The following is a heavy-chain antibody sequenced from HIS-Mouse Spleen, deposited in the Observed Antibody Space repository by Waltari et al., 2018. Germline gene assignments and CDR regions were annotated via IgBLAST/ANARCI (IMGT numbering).Heavy chain of an antibody. CDR2: STRDSGGT. J-gene: IGHJ4*02. D-gene: IGHD3-16*02. V-gene: IGHV1-2*02. CDR3: GRMVVVRLGELSDTPFDY. Sequence: QVQLVQSGAEVKKPGASVKVSCKASGYTFTGYYMHWVRQAPGQGLEGVALSTRDSGGTHDARKFQGRVHMTRETAISTAYMELGRLRSDDTAVYYCGRMVVVRLGELSDTPFDYWGQGTLVTVSS. CDR1: GYTFTGYY.